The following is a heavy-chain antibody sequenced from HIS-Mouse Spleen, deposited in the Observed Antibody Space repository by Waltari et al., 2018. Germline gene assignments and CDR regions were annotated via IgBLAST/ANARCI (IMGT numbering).Heavy chain of an antibody. CDR1: GGSISSSIYY. J-gene: IGHJ3*02. Sequence: QLQLQESGPGLVKPSETLSLTCTVSGGSISSSIYYWGWIRQPPGKGLEWIGSIYYSGSTYYNPSLKSRVTISVDTSKNQFSLKLSSVTAADTAVYYCARGLNWGSRAFDIWGQGTMVTVSS. V-gene: IGHV4-39*07. CDR2: IYYSGST. CDR3: ARGLNWGSRAFDI. D-gene: IGHD7-27*01.